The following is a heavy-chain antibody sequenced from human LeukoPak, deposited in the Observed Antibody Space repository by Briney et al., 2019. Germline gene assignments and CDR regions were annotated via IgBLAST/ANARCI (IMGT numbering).Heavy chain of an antibody. CDR3: ARDLFFTAEGSWFDP. V-gene: IGHV4-39*07. D-gene: IGHD3-3*01. CDR1: GGSISSSSYY. CDR2: IYYSGST. Sequence: PSETLSLTCTVSGGSISSSSYYWGWIRQPPGKGLEWIGSIYYSGSTYYNPSLKSRVTISVDTSKNQFSLKLSSVTAADTAVYYCARDLFFTAEGSWFDPWGQGTLVTVSS. J-gene: IGHJ5*02.